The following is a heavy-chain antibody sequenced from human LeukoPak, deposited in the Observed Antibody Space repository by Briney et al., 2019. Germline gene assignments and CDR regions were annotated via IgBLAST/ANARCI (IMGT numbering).Heavy chain of an antibody. Sequence: GASVKVSCKASGYTFTGYYMHWVRQAPGQGLEWMGWINPNSGGTNYAQKFQGRVTMTRDTSISTAYMELSRLRSDDTAVYYCARGVYYVWGSYRPPGDYWGQGTLVTVSS. CDR1: GYTFTGYY. CDR3: ARGVYYVWGSYRPPGDY. CDR2: INPNSGGT. V-gene: IGHV1-2*02. J-gene: IGHJ4*02. D-gene: IGHD3-16*02.